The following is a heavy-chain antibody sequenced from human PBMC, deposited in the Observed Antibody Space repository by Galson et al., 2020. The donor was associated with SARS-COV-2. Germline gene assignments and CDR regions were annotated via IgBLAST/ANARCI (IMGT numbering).Heavy chain of an antibody. V-gene: IGHV3-13*01. J-gene: IGHJ6*03. CDR2: IGTAGDT. Sequence: GESLKISCAASGFTFSSYDMHWVRQATGKGLEWVSAIGTAGDTYYPGSVKGRFTLSRENAKNSLYLQMNSLRAGDAAVYYCARGEYSSSGSCYYDYYMDVWGKGTAVTVSS. CDR1: GFTFSSYD. D-gene: IGHD6-13*01. CDR3: ARGEYSSSGSCYYDYYMDV.